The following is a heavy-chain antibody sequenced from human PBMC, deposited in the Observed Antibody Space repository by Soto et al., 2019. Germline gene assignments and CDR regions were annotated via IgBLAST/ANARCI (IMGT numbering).Heavy chain of an antibody. Sequence: SETLSLTCAVYGGSFSGYYWTWIRQSPGKGLEWIGQISYSGSTNYNPSLKSRVFISIGTSKNTLDLQMNSLRAEDTAVYYCAKVSYDSSGYPDYWGQGALVTVSS. CDR2: ISYSGST. J-gene: IGHJ4*02. D-gene: IGHD3-22*01. V-gene: IGHV4-34*01. CDR1: GGSFSGYY. CDR3: AKVSYDSSGYPDY.